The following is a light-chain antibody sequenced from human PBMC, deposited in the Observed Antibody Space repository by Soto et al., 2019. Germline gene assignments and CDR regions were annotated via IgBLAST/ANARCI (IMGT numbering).Light chain of an antibody. V-gene: IGLV1-40*01. Sequence: QSVLTQSPSVSGAPGQRVTISCTGSSSNLGANYDVHWYQQLPGTAPKLLIYDNTNRPSGVPDRFSGSKSGTSASLVITGLQAEDEADYYCQSYDSSLSGVVFCGGTKLTVL. CDR2: DNT. CDR1: SSNLGANYD. J-gene: IGLJ2*01. CDR3: QSYDSSLSGVV.